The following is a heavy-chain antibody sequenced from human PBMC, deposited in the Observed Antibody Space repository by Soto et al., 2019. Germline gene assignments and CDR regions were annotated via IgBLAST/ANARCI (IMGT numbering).Heavy chain of an antibody. J-gene: IGHJ6*03. Sequence: ASVKVSCKASGYTFTSYGISWVRQAPGQGLEWMGWISAYNGNTNYAQKLQGRVTMTTDTSTSTAYMELRSLRSDDTAVYYCARGEYDFWSCYLYGYYYYMDVWGKAPTVTVS. CDR2: ISAYNGNT. V-gene: IGHV1-18*01. D-gene: IGHD3-3*01. CDR3: ARGEYDFWSCYLYGYYYYMDV. CDR1: GYTFTSYG.